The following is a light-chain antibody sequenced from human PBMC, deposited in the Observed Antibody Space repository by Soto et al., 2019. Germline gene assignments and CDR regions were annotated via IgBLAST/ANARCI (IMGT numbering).Light chain of an antibody. J-gene: IGKJ1*01. CDR3: HQYNTWPGT. CDR2: GAS. Sequence: EIVMTQSPATLSVSPGERATLSCRASQSVSSNLAWYQQKPGQAPRLLMFGASTRATDIPARFSGSGSGTEFTLTISSLQSEDFAFYSCHQYNTWPGTFGQGTKVEIK. V-gene: IGKV3-15*01. CDR1: QSVSSN.